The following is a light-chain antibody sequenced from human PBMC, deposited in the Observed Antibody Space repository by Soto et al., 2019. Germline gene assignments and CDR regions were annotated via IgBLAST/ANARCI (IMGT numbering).Light chain of an antibody. CDR2: LRS. J-gene: IGKJ4*01. V-gene: IGKV2-28*01. CDR1: QSLPHSNGYNY. Sequence: DIAMTQSPLSLPVTPGEPASISCRSSQSLPHSNGYNYLDWYLQRPGQSPQLLIYLRSNRASGVPDRFSGSGSGTNFTLKISRVEAEDVGVYYCMQALQTPLTFGGGTKVEIK. CDR3: MQALQTPLT.